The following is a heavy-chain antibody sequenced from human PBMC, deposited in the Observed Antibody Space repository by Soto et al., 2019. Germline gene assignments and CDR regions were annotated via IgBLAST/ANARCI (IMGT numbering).Heavy chain of an antibody. Sequence: AASGFTFSSYAMSWVRQAPGKGLEWVSAISGSGGSTYYADSVKGRFTISRDNSKNTLYLQMNSLRAEDTAVYYCAKVIRSGWYRSASRGTNWFDPWGQGTLVTVSS. V-gene: IGHV3-23*01. CDR3: AKVIRSGWYRSASRGTNWFDP. CDR2: ISGSGGST. D-gene: IGHD6-19*01. CDR1: GFTFSSYA. J-gene: IGHJ5*02.